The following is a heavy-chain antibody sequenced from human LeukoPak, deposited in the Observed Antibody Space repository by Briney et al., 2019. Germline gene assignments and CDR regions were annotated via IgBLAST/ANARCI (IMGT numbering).Heavy chain of an antibody. Sequence: GGSLRLSCSASGFTFSSYAIHWVRQAPGKGLEYVSAISSNGGSTYYADSVKGRFTISRDNSKNTLYPQMSSLRAEDTAVYYCVKDSRSAYAFDIWGQGRMVTVSS. CDR3: VKDSRSAYAFDI. CDR2: ISSNGGST. J-gene: IGHJ3*02. V-gene: IGHV3-64D*06. D-gene: IGHD6-25*01. CDR1: GFTFSSYA.